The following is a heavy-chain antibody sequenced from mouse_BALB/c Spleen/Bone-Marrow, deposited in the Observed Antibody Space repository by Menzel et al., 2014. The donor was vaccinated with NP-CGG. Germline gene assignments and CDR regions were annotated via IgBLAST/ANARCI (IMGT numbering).Heavy chain of an antibody. J-gene: IGHJ4*01. CDR2: VSTYYGDA. Sequence: QVQLQQSGAELVRPGVSVKISCKGSGYTFTDYAMHWVKQSHAKSLEWIGVVSTYYGDASYNQKFKGKATMTVDKSSSTAYMELARLTSEDSAIYYCARDAMDYWGQGTSVTVSS. V-gene: IGHV1S137*01. CDR1: GYTFTDYA. CDR3: ARDAMDY.